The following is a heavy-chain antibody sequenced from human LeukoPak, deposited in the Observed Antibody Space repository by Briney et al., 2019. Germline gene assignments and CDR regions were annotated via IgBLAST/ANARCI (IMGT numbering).Heavy chain of an antibody. CDR3: ARAETTVITRMDY. CDR2: VIPIFGTA. V-gene: IGHV1-69*05. D-gene: IGHD4-17*01. J-gene: IGHJ4*02. Sequence: SVKVSCKASGYTFTSYGISWVRQAPGQGLEWMGRVIPIFGTANYAQKFQGRVTITTDESTSAAYMELSSLRSEDTAVYYCARAETTVITRMDYWGQGTLVTVSS. CDR1: GYTFTSYG.